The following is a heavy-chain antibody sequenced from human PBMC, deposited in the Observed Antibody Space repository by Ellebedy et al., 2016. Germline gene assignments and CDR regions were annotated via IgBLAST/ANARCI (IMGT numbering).Heavy chain of an antibody. V-gene: IGHV3-23*01. J-gene: IGHJ4*02. CDR1: GFTFSSYA. D-gene: IGHD3-3*01. Sequence: GESLKISXAASGFTFSSYAMSWVRQAPGKGLEWVSAISGSGGSTYYADSVKGRFIISRDNSKNTLYLQMNSLRAEDTAVYYCAKGTGYDFWSGYHFDYWGQGTLVTVSS. CDR3: AKGTGYDFWSGYHFDY. CDR2: ISGSGGST.